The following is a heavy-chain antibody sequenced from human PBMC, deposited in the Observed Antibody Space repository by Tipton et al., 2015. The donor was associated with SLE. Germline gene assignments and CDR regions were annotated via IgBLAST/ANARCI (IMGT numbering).Heavy chain of an antibody. D-gene: IGHD4-17*01. J-gene: IGHJ5*02. V-gene: IGHV4-59*01. CDR3: ARANDYDDYCWFDP. Sequence: TLSLTCTVSGGSISSYYWSWIRQPPGKGLEWIGYIYYSGSTNYNPSLKSRVTISVNTSKNQFSLKLSSVAAADTAVYYCARANDYDDYCWFDPWGQGTLVTASS. CDR1: GGSISSYY. CDR2: IYYSGST.